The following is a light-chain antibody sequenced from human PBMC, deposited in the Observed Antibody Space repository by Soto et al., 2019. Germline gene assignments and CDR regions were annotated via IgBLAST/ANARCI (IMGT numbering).Light chain of an antibody. CDR2: DVS. CDR1: SSDVGGYNY. Sequence: QSALTLPRSVSGSPGQSVTISCTGTSSDVGGYNYVSWYQQHPGKAPKLMIYDVSKRPSGVPDRFSGSKSGNTASLTISGLQAEDEADYYCCSYAGSYPYVVFGGGTKLTVL. CDR3: CSYAGSYPYVV. V-gene: IGLV2-11*01. J-gene: IGLJ2*01.